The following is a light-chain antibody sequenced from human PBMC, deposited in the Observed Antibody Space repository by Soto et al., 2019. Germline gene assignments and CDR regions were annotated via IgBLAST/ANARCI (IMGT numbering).Light chain of an antibody. CDR2: EVS. V-gene: IGLV2-8*01. CDR1: SSDIGTYDY. J-gene: IGLJ1*01. Sequence: QSALTQPPSASGSLGQSVTISCTGTSSDIGTYDYVSWCQQHPGRAPKLIIFEVSKRPLGVPDRFSGSKSGITASLIVSGLQPDDEAEYHCTSYTGDDFTFVFGTGTKLTVL. CDR3: TSYTGDDFTFV.